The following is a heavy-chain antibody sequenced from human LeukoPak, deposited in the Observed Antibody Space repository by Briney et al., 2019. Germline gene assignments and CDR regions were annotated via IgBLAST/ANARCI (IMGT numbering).Heavy chain of an antibody. CDR2: IIPIFGTA. D-gene: IGHD1-26*01. V-gene: IGHV1-69*05. Sequence: SVKVSCKACGGTFSSYAISWVRQAPGQGLEWMGGIIPIFGTANYAQKFQGRVTITTDESTSTAYMELSSLRSEDTAVYYCARDRYSGSPGDFQHWGQGTLVTVSS. CDR3: ARDRYSGSPGDFQH. J-gene: IGHJ1*01. CDR1: GGTFSSYA.